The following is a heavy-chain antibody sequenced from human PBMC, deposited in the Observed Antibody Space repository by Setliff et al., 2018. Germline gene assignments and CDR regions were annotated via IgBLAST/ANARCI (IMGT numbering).Heavy chain of an antibody. CDR3: ARTGTYRYFDY. CDR2: IYSGGTT. J-gene: IGHJ4*02. D-gene: IGHD1-1*01. Sequence: SETLSLTYKVSGDSMNSGVYYWAWIRQPPGKGLEWIGRIYSGGTTYYNSSLKSRVTISVDTSKSQFSPRLNSVTAADTAVYYCARTGTYRYFDYWGRGTLVTVSS. V-gene: IGHV4-39*01. CDR1: GDSMNSGVYY.